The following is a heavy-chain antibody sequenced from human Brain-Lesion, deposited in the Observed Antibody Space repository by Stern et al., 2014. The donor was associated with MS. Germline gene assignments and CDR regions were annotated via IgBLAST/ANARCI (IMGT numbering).Heavy chain of an antibody. Sequence: EVQLVESGGGLVQPGGSLRLSCAASGLTLSSYWMSWVRQAPGKGLEWVANIKQDGSEKYYVDSVKGRFTISRDNAKNSLFLQMNSLRAEDTAVYYCAADTRAMTGFYWGQGTLDTVSS. CDR1: GLTLSSYW. CDR2: IKQDGSEK. D-gene: IGHD3-9*01. V-gene: IGHV3-7*01. J-gene: IGHJ4*02. CDR3: AADTRAMTGFY.